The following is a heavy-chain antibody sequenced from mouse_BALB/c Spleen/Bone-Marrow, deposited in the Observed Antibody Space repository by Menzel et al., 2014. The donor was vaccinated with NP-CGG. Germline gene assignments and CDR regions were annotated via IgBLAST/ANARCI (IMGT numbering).Heavy chain of an antibody. CDR1: GFTFSSFG. V-gene: IGHV5-17*02. D-gene: IGHD4-1*01. Sequence: EVQLQESGGGLVQPGGSRKLSCAASGFTFSSFGMHWVRQAPGKGLEWVAYISSGSSTIFYADTVKGRFTVSRDNPKNTLFLQMTSLRSEDTAVYFCARGGNWDDFDSWGQGTTLTVSS. J-gene: IGHJ2*01. CDR3: ARGGNWDDFDS. CDR2: ISSGSSTI.